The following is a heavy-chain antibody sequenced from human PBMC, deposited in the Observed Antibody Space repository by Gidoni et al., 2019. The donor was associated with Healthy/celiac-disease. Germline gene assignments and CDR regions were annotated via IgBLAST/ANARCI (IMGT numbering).Heavy chain of an antibody. CDR1: GGSISSGGYY. Sequence: QVQLQESGPGLVTHSQTLSLTCTVSGGSISSGGYYWSWIRQHPGKGLEWIGYIYYSGSTYYNPSLNSRVTISVDTSKNQFSLKLSSVTAADTAVYYCAREAYYYDSSGYYYLGGFDYWGQGTLVTVSS. CDR3: AREAYYYDSSGYYYLGGFDY. J-gene: IGHJ4*02. D-gene: IGHD3-22*01. CDR2: IYYSGST. V-gene: IGHV4-31*03.